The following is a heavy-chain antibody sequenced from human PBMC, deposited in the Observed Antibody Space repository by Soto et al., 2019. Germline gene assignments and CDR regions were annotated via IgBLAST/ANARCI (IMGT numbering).Heavy chain of an antibody. CDR2: ISAYNGNT. Sequence: AASVKVSCKASGYTFTSYGISWVRQAPGQGLEWMGWISAYNGNTNYAQKLQGRVTMTTDTSTSTAYMELRSLRSDDTAVYYCAREGIAVAGTVMVAFDIWGQGTMVTVSS. D-gene: IGHD6-19*01. V-gene: IGHV1-18*01. CDR3: AREGIAVAGTVMVAFDI. CDR1: GYTFTSYG. J-gene: IGHJ3*02.